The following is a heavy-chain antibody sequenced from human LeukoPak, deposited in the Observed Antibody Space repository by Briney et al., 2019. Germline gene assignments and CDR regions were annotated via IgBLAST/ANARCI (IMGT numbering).Heavy chain of an antibody. D-gene: IGHD2-15*01. V-gene: IGHV3-23*01. J-gene: IGHJ6*03. CDR1: GFIFRNYG. CDR3: ARGRGRNPSGYYYYMAV. Sequence: PGGSLRLSCAASGFIFRNYGMNWVRQAPGKGLEWVSSVTISGDTTYYADSVKGRFTISRDNSKNTVFLVMSSLRAEDTAVYYCARGRGRNPSGYYYYMAVWGKGTTVTISS. CDR2: VTISGDTT.